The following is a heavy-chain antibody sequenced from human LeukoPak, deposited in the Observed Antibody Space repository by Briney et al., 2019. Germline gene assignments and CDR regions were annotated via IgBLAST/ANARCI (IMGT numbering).Heavy chain of an antibody. Sequence: ASVKVSCKASGYTFTSYDINWVRQATGQGLEWMGWMNPNSGNTGYAQKFQGRVTITRNTSISTAYMELSSLRSEDTAVYYCARSGGNSVYYYYYMDVWGKGTTVTVSS. J-gene: IGHJ6*03. V-gene: IGHV1-8*03. CDR1: GYTFTSYD. CDR2: MNPNSGNT. D-gene: IGHD4-23*01. CDR3: ARSGGNSVYYYYYMDV.